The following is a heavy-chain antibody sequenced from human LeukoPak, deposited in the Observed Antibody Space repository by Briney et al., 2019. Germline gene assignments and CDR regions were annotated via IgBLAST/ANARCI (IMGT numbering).Heavy chain of an antibody. V-gene: IGHV3-30*04. D-gene: IGHD6-19*01. CDR2: ISYDGSNK. Sequence: GRSLRLSCAASGFTFSSYAMQWVRQAPGKGLEWVAVISYDGSNKYYADSVKGRFTISRDNSKNTLYLQMNSLRAEDTAVYYCARVSGYSIGWYAYYYYGMDVWGQGTTVTVSS. CDR3: ARVSGYSIGWYAYYYYGMDV. J-gene: IGHJ6*02. CDR1: GFTFSSYA.